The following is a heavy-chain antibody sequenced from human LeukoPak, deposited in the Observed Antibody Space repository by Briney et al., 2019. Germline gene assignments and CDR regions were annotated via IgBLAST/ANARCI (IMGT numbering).Heavy chain of an antibody. CDR3: ATSKGGVDFDY. D-gene: IGHD3-16*01. J-gene: IGHJ4*02. V-gene: IGHV4-30-4*02. CDR2: IFHTGST. CDR1: GGSISTDNYY. Sequence: SETLSLTCSVPGGSISTDNYYWSWIRQPPGKGLEWIGYIFHTGSTYYSPSLKSRLTISVDTSKNQFSLKLSSVTAADTAVYYCATSKGGVDFDYWGQGTLVTVSS.